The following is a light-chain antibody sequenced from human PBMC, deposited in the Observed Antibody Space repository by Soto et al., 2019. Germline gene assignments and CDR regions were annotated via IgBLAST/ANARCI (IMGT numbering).Light chain of an antibody. CDR3: QQYNNWPRT. CDR1: QSVNSF. J-gene: IGKJ1*01. CDR2: GAS. V-gene: IGKV3-15*01. Sequence: EMVLTQSPVTLSLSPGERATLSCRASQSVNSFLAWYQQKPGQAPRLLIYGASTRATGIPARFSGSGSGTEFTLTISSLQSEDFAVYYCQQYNNWPRTFGQGTKVDIK.